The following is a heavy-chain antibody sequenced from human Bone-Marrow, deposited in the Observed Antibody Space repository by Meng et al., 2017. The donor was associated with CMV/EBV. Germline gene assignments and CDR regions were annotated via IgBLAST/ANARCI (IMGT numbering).Heavy chain of an antibody. D-gene: IGHD6-19*01. CDR1: GFTFSSYS. Sequence: GGSLRLSCAASGFTFSSYSMNWVRQAPGKGLEWVSYISSSGSTIYYADSVKGRFTISRDNAKNSLYLQMNSLRAEDTAVYYCASTTSSGWYRWFDPWGQGTTVTVSS. CDR2: ISSSGSTI. V-gene: IGHV3-48*04. J-gene: IGHJ5*02. CDR3: ASTTSSGWYRWFDP.